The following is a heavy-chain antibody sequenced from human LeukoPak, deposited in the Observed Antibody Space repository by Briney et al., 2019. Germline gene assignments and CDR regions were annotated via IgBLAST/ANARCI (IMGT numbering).Heavy chain of an antibody. J-gene: IGHJ4*02. Sequence: GGSLRLSCAASGFTFSSYSMNWVRQAPGKGLEWVSYISSSSSNIDYADSVKGRFTVSRDNAKNSLYLQMNGLRVEDTAVYFCAKISGSRFGVVIIRDVDYWGQGTLVTVSS. CDR1: GFTFSSYS. CDR2: ISSSSSNI. D-gene: IGHD3-3*01. CDR3: AKISGSRFGVVIIRDVDY. V-gene: IGHV3-48*01.